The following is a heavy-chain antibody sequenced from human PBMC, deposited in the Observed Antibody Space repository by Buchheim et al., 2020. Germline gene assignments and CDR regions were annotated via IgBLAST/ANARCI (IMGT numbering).Heavy chain of an antibody. CDR1: GYTFTGYY. D-gene: IGHD4-11*01. J-gene: IGHJ4*02. V-gene: IGHV1-2*02. CDR2: INPNSGGT. CDR3: ARARLLRETTVTSSRPPDY. Sequence: QVQLVQSGAEVKKPGASVKVSCKASGYTFTGYYMHWVRQAPGQGLEWMGWINPNSGGTNYAQKFQGRVTLTRDTSISPAYMELSSLRSDDTAVYCCARARLLRETTVTSSRPPDYWGQGTL.